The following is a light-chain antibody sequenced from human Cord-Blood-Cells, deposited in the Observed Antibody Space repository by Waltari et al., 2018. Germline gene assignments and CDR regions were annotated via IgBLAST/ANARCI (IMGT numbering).Light chain of an antibody. J-gene: IGKJ3*01. CDR3: QQRSNWPLFT. CDR1: QSVSSH. V-gene: IGKV3-11*01. CDR2: DAS. Sequence: EIVLTQSPATLSLSPGERATLSCRASQSVSSHLAWYHQKPGQAPRLLIYDASNRATGIPARFSGSGSGTDFTLTISSLEPEDFAVYYCQQRSNWPLFTFGPGTKVDIK.